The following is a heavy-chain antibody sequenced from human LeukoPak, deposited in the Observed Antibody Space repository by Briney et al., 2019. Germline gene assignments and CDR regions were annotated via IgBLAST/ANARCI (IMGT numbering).Heavy chain of an antibody. V-gene: IGHV3-23*01. CDR1: GFTFSSYW. CDR3: AKITYYDILTGYLVAPYFDY. Sequence: GGSLRLSCAASGFTFSSYWMHWVRQAPGKGLEWVSAISGSGGSTYYADSVKGRSTISRDNSKNMLYLQMNSLRAEDTAVYYCAKITYYDILTGYLVAPYFDYWGQGTLVTVSS. D-gene: IGHD3-9*01. J-gene: IGHJ4*02. CDR2: ISGSGGST.